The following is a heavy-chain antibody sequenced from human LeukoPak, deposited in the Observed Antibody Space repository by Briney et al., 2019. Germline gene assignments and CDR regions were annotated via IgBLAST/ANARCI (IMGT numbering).Heavy chain of an antibody. CDR2: ISSSSSYI. V-gene: IGHV3-21*01. CDR1: GFTFSSYS. CDR3: ARLTLGGGDEVVGAFDI. D-gene: IGHD2-21*02. Sequence: PGGSLRLSCAASGFTFSSYSMNWVRQAPGKGLEWVSSISSSSSYIYYADSVKGRFSISRDNAKNSLYLQMNSLRAEDTAVYYCARLTLGGGDEVVGAFDIWGQGTMVTVSS. J-gene: IGHJ3*02.